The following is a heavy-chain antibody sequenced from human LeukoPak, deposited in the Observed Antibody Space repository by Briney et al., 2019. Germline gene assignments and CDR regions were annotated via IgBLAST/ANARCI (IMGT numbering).Heavy chain of an antibody. V-gene: IGHV4-59*08. J-gene: IGHJ4*02. CDR1: GGSISSYY. CDR2: IYYSGST. CDR3: ARHSDYYGSGSYPDY. D-gene: IGHD3-10*01. Sequence: SETLSLTCTVSGGSISSYYWSWIRQPPGKGLEWIGYIYYSGSTNYNPSLKSRVTISVDTSKNQFSLKLSSVTAADTAVYYCARHSDYYGSGSYPDYWGQGTLVTVSS.